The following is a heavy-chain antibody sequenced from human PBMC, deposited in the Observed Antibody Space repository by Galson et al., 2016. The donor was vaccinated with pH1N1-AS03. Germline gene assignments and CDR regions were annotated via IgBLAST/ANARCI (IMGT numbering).Heavy chain of an antibody. Sequence: SLRLSCAASGFTFSRSTMHWVRQASGKGLEWVGHIRTKTNSYATAYGASMKGRFTISRDDSKNITYLQMNSLQIDDTAVYCCSRGDWFHWGQGTLVTVSS. CDR1: GFTFSRST. J-gene: IGHJ4*02. CDR3: SRGDWFH. CDR2: IRTKTNSYAT. V-gene: IGHV3-73*01. D-gene: IGHD3-9*01.